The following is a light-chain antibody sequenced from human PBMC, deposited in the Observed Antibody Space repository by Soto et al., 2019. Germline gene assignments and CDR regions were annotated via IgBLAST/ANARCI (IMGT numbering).Light chain of an antibody. CDR2: NNN. Sequence: QSVLTQPPSASGTPGQRVTISCFGRRSNIGSNTVNWYQQLPGTAPKLLIYNNNQWPSGVPDRFSGSKSGTSASLAISGLQSEDEADYYCSAWDDSLDAWVFGGGTKLTVL. V-gene: IGLV1-44*01. J-gene: IGLJ3*02. CDR3: SAWDDSLDAWV. CDR1: RSNIGSNT.